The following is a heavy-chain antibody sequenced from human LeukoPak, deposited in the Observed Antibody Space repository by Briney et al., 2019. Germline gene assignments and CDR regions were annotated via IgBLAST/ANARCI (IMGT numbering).Heavy chain of an antibody. V-gene: IGHV1-18*01. J-gene: IGHJ4*02. Sequence: ASVKVSCKASGYIFTNYDINWVRQAPGQGLEWMGWISAYNGNTNYAQKLQGRVTMTTDTSTSTAYMELRSLRSDDTAVYYCARDGHRMYYYESSVYRFDYWGQGTLVTVSS. CDR1: GYIFTNYD. CDR3: ARDGHRMYYYESSVYRFDY. CDR2: ISAYNGNT. D-gene: IGHD3-22*01.